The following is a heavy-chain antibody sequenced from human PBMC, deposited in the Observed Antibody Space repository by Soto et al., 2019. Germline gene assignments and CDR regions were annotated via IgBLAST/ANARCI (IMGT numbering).Heavy chain of an antibody. J-gene: IGHJ4*02. CDR3: AKEGPITNWYFDY. V-gene: IGHV3-30*18. Sequence: QVQLVESGGGVVQPGRSLRLSCAASGFTFSSYGMHWVRQAPGKGLEWVTVISYDGNVAYYADSVKGRFTISRDNSKNTLYLQMNRLRTEDTAMYYCAKEGPITNWYFDYWGQGHLVPAS. D-gene: IGHD1-1*01. CDR2: ISYDGNVA. CDR1: GFTFSSYG.